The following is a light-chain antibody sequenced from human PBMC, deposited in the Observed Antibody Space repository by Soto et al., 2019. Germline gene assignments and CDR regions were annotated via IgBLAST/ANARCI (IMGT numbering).Light chain of an antibody. V-gene: IGKV1-9*01. CDR3: QQLNSYLSLT. CDR1: QGISSY. Sequence: IQLTQSPSSLSASVGDRVTITCRASQGISSYLAWYQQKPGKAPKLLIYGASTLQNGVPSRFSGSGSGTDFTLTISSLQPEAFATYYCQQLNSYLSLTFGGGTKVEIK. CDR2: GAS. J-gene: IGKJ4*01.